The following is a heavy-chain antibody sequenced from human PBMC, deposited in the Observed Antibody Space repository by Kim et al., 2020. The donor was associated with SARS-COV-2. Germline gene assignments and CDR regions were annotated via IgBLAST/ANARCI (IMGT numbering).Heavy chain of an antibody. CDR1: GGSISSYY. CDR3: AREGTSGNYYVFDY. V-gene: IGHV4-59*01. CDR2: ISYSGST. J-gene: IGHJ4*02. D-gene: IGHD1-26*01. Sequence: SETLSLTCTVSGGSISSYYWSWIRQPPGKGLEWIGYISYSGSTNYNPSLKSRVTISVDTSKNQFSLKLSSVTAADTAVYYCAREGTSGNYYVFDYWGQGTLVTVSS.